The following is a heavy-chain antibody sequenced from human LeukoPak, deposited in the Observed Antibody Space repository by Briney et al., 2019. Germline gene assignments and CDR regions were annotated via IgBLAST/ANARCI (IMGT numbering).Heavy chain of an antibody. J-gene: IGHJ2*01. Sequence: SETLSLTCSVSGGSISSHYWSWIRQPPGRGLEWIGYIYYSGSTNYNPSLKSRVTMSVDTSKNQFSLKLNSVTAADTALYFCARDAGTGWYFDLWGRGTLVTVSS. CDR3: ARDAGTGWYFDL. CDR1: GGSISSHY. D-gene: IGHD3/OR15-3a*01. CDR2: IYYSGST. V-gene: IGHV4-59*11.